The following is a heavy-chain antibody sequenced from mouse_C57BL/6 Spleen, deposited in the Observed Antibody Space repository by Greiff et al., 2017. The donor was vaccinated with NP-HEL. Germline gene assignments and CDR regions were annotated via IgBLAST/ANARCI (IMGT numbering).Heavy chain of an antibody. J-gene: IGHJ2*01. V-gene: IGHV1-15*01. D-gene: IGHD2-5*01. Sequence: VQLQQSGAELVRPGASVTLSCKASGYTFTDYEMHWVKQTPVHGLEWIGAIDPETGGTAYNQKFKGKAILTADKSSSTAYMELRSLTSEDSAVYYCTRAYYSNRGFDYWGQGTTLTVSS. CDR3: TRAYYSNRGFDY. CDR1: GYTFTDYE. CDR2: IDPETGGT.